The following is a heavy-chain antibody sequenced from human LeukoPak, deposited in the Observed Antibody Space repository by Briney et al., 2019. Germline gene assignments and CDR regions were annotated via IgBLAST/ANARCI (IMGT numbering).Heavy chain of an antibody. D-gene: IGHD3-3*01. CDR2: IYSGGST. J-gene: IGHJ2*01. CDR3: ARDQSHGRMEWSYWYFDL. V-gene: IGHV3-53*01. Sequence: GGSLRLFCAASGFTVSSNYMSWVRQAPGKGLEWVSVIYSGGSTYYADSVKGRFTISRDNSKNTLYLQMNSLRAEDTAVYYCARDQSHGRMEWSYWYFDLWGRGTLVTVSS. CDR1: GFTVSSNY.